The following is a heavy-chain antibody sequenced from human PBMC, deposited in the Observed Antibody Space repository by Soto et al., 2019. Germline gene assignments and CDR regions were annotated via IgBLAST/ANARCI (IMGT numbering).Heavy chain of an antibody. CDR2: ISSSGSTI. J-gene: IGHJ6*02. V-gene: IGHV3-11*01. CDR1: GFTFSDYY. D-gene: IGHD3-10*01. CDR3: ARDRDGSGKLRPLIYDDYYCMDV. Sequence: QVQLVESGGGLVKPGGSLRLSCAASGFTFSDYYMSWLRQSPGKGLEWFSYISSSGSTIYYADSVKGRFTISRDNAKNSLYLQMNSLRAEDTAVYYCARDRDGSGKLRPLIYDDYYCMDVWGQGTTVTGSS.